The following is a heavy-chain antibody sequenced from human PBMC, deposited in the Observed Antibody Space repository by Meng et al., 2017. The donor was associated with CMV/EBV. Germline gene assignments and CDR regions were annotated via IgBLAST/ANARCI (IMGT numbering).Heavy chain of an antibody. D-gene: IGHD3-3*01. Sequence: GGSLRLSCAASGFTFSSYGMHWVRQAPGKGLEWVAFIRYDGSNKYYADSVKGRFTISRDNSENTLYLQMNSLRAEDTAVYYCAKDDLKYDFWSGYYSFDHYYYYGMDVWGQGTTVTVSS. CDR3: AKDDLKYDFWSGYYSFDHYYYYGMDV. CDR2: IRYDGSNK. J-gene: IGHJ6*02. V-gene: IGHV3-30*02. CDR1: GFTFSSYG.